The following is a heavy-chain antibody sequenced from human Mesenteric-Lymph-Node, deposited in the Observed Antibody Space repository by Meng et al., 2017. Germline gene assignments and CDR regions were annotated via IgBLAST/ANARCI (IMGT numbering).Heavy chain of an antibody. J-gene: IGHJ6*02. D-gene: IGHD4-17*01. V-gene: IGHV1-2*02. CDR3: AVGMSGDYGSWWSVRTDSMDV. CDR2: FNPNRDGT. Sequence: ASVKVSCKASGYTFTGYYIYWVRQAPGQGLEWRGWFNPNRDGTNFAQQSQGRVTMTRDTSITTAYMKLSSLRSDDKAVYYCAVGMSGDYGSWWSVRTDSMDVWGQGTTVTVYS. CDR1: GYTFTGYY.